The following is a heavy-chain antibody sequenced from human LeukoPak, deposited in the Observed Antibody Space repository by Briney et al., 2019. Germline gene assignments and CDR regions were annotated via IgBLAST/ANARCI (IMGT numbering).Heavy chain of an antibody. CDR3: ARGVVRGVTLYYYYGMDV. J-gene: IGHJ6*02. V-gene: IGHV4-4*07. CDR1: GGSISSYY. Sequence: PSETLSLTCTVSGGSISSYYWSWIRQPAGKGLEWIGRIYTSGSTNYNPSLKSRVTMSVDTSKNQFSLKLSSVTAADTAVYYCARGVVRGVTLYYYYGMDVWGQGTTVTVSS. D-gene: IGHD3-10*01. CDR2: IYTSGST.